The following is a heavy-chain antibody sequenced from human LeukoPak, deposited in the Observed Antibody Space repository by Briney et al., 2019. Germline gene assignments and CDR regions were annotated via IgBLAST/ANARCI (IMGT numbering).Heavy chain of an antibody. CDR2: ISAYNGNT. V-gene: IGHV1-18*01. D-gene: IGHD2-15*01. J-gene: IGHJ4*02. Sequence: ASVKVSCKASGYTFTSYGISWVRQAPGQGLEWMGWISAYNGNTNYAQKLQGGVTMTTDTSTSTAYMELRSLRSDDTAVYYCARDYLRYCSGGSCYSDYWGQGTLVTVSS. CDR3: ARDYLRYCSGGSCYSDY. CDR1: GYTFTSYG.